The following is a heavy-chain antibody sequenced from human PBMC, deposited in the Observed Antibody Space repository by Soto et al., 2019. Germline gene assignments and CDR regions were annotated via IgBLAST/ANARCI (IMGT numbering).Heavy chain of an antibody. V-gene: IGHV3-11*05. CDR3: ARDRNGWAQVADY. J-gene: IGHJ4*02. CDR1: GFTFSDYY. D-gene: IGHD6-19*01. CDR2: ISTTSSYT. Sequence: QVQLVESGGGLAKPGGSLRLSCAASGFTFSDYYMTWIRQAPGEGLEWVSYISTTSSYTNYADSVRGRFTISRDNAKNSLYLQMNSLRAEDTAVYYCARDRNGWAQVADYWGQGTLVTVSS.